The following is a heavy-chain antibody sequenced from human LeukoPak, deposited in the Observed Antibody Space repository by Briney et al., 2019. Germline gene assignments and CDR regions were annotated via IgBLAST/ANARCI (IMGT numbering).Heavy chain of an antibody. D-gene: IGHD1-26*01. CDR1: GGSLSGYY. CDR2: INHAGST. Sequence: PSETLSLTCAASGGSLSGYYWNWIRQTPAKGLEWIGEINHAGSTNYNPSLKSRVTISVDTSQNQFSLSLRSVTAADTAVYYCARSIVGAIFDYWGQGTLVTVSS. J-gene: IGHJ4*02. V-gene: IGHV4-34*01. CDR3: ARSIVGAIFDY.